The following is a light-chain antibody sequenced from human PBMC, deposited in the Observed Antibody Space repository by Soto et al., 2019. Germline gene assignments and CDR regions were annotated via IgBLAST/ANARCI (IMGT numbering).Light chain of an antibody. CDR3: QTWGTGIVV. CDR1: SGHRNYA. J-gene: IGLJ2*01. CDR2: VNSDGSH. V-gene: IGLV4-69*01. Sequence: QSVLTQSPSASASLGTSVKLTCTLSSGHRNYAIAWHQQQPEKGPRFLMKVNSDGSHSKGDGIPDRFSGSSSGAERYLTIPSLQSEDEADYYCQTWGTGIVVFGGGTKVTVL.